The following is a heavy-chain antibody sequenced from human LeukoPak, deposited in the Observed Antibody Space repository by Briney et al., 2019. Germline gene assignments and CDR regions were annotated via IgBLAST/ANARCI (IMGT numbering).Heavy chain of an antibody. CDR3: AKIPYGDYVLDYYYYMDV. CDR2: ISRSGSTK. CDR1: GFTFSDYN. V-gene: IGHV3-11*04. J-gene: IGHJ6*03. D-gene: IGHD4-17*01. Sequence: GGSLRLSCAASGFTFSDYNMRWIRQAPGKGLEWVSSISRSGSTKYYADSVKGRFTISRDNSKNTLYLQMYSLRAEDTAVYYCAKIPYGDYVLDYYYYMDVWGKGTTVTISS.